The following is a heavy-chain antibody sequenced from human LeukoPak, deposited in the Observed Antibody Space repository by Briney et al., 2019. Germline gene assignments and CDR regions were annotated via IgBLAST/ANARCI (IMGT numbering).Heavy chain of an antibody. J-gene: IGHJ5*01. V-gene: IGHV4-30-4*01. CDR2: IYYSGST. Sequence: SQTLSLTCTVSGGSISSGDYCWSWIRQPPGKGLEWLGFIYYSGSTYYNPSLKSRVTISVDTSKNQFSLKLSSVTAADTAVYYCARDRPIVPAAIGIDPWGQGTPVTVSS. CDR1: GGSISSGDYC. CDR3: ARDRPIVPAAIGIDP. D-gene: IGHD2-2*01.